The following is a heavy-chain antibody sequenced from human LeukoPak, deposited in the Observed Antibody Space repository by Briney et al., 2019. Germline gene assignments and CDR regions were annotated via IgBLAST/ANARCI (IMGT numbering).Heavy chain of an antibody. CDR2: IYTSGST. J-gene: IGHJ4*02. V-gene: IGHV4-4*09. CDR1: GAPISGYF. CDR3: VRHRWVDGYNY. Sequence: SETLSLTCTVSGAPISGYFWSWIRQPPGKGLEWIGNIYTSGSTNYNPSLKSRVTISLDTPKTHFSLRLSSVTAADTDVYYCVRHRWVDGYNYWGQETLVTVSS. D-gene: IGHD5-24*01.